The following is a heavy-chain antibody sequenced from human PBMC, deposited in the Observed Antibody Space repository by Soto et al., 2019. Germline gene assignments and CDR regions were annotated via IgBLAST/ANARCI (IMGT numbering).Heavy chain of an antibody. D-gene: IGHD1-1*01. J-gene: IGHJ4*02. Sequence: SKTLSLTCTVSGGSISNSDYFWAWMRQPPGKGLEWVGTISHTGSPRYNPSLKSRVTISVDTSKNQFSLRLPSVTAADTAVFYCASQLESTTYFDYWGRGTLVTVSS. CDR2: ISHTGSP. CDR3: ASQLESTTYFDY. CDR1: GGSISNSDYF. V-gene: IGHV4-39*01.